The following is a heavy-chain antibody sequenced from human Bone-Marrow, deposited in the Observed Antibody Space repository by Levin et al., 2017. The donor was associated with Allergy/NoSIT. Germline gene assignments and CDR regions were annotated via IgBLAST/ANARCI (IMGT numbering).Heavy chain of an antibody. Sequence: ASVKVSCKTSGYTFTSYDITWVRRATGQGLEWLGRMNPNSGDARYAQKFQGRVSMTRNTSKSTVYMEVSRLTSEDTAVYYCGREGLLIAVASTGYYYYGMDVWGQGTTVTVSS. V-gene: IGHV1-8*01. D-gene: IGHD6-19*01. CDR1: GYTFTSYD. CDR2: MNPNSGDA. J-gene: IGHJ6*02. CDR3: GREGLLIAVASTGYYYYGMDV.